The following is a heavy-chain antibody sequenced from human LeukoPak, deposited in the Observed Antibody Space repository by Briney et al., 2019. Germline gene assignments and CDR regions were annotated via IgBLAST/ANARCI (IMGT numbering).Heavy chain of an antibody. D-gene: IGHD6-13*01. CDR1: GFTFDDYA. Sequence: ETGGSLRLSCAASGFTFDDYAMHWVRHAPGKGLEWVSGISWNSGSIGYADSVKGRFTISRDNAKNSLYLQMNSLRAEDMALYYCAKAGSSWYYSDYWGQGTLVTVSS. CDR3: AKAGSSWYYSDY. J-gene: IGHJ4*02. V-gene: IGHV3-9*03. CDR2: ISWNSGSI.